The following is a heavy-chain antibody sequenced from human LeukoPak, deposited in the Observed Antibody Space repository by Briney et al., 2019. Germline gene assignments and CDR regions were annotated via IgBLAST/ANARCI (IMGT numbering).Heavy chain of an antibody. D-gene: IGHD6-19*01. CDR2: ISGSGGST. Sequence: PGGSLRLSCAASGFTFSSYAMSWVRQAPGKGLEWVSGISGSGGSTYYADSVKGRFTISRDNSKNTVFLQMNSLRAEDTAIYYCARSYSSGWYGPGYWGQGTLVTVSS. CDR1: GFTFSSYA. CDR3: ARSYSSGWYGPGY. V-gene: IGHV3-23*01. J-gene: IGHJ4*02.